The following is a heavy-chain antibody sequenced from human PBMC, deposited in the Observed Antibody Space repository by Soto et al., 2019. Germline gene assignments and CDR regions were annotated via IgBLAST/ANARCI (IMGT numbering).Heavy chain of an antibody. CDR2: IYHSGST. V-gene: IGHV4-4*02. CDR1: GGSISSSNW. CDR3: ARVYMVRGTIIRYFDY. J-gene: IGHJ4*02. D-gene: IGHD3-10*01. Sequence: TLSLTCAVSGGSISSSNWWSWVRQPPGKGLEWIGKIYHSGSTNYNPSLKSRVTISVDKSKNQFSLKLSSVTAADTAVYYCARVYMVRGTIIRYFDYWGQGTRVTVSS.